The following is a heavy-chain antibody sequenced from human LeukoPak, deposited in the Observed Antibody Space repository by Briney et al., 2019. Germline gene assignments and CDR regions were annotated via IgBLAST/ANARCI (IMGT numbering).Heavy chain of an antibody. D-gene: IGHD4-17*01. Sequence: GGSLRLSCAASGFTFSSYSMNWVRQAPGKGLEWVSSISSSSSYIYYADSVKGRFTISRDNAKNSLYLQMNSLRAEDTAVYYCARGTHTVTTFRYFDYWGQGTLVTVSS. V-gene: IGHV3-21*01. CDR3: ARGTHTVTTFRYFDY. CDR2: ISSSSSYI. J-gene: IGHJ4*02. CDR1: GFTFSSYS.